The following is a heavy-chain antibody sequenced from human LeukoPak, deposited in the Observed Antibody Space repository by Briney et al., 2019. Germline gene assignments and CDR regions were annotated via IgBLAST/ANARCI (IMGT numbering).Heavy chain of an antibody. CDR2: ISSSSSYI. D-gene: IGHD5-18*01. J-gene: IGHJ4*02. CDR1: GFTFSSYS. CDR3: ARDSCGYSPPDY. Sequence: PGGSLRLSCAASGFTFSSYSMNWVRQAPGKGLEWVSSISSSSSYIYYADSVKGRFTISRDNAKNSLYLQMNSLRAEDTAVYYCARDSCGYSPPDYWGQGTLVTVSS. V-gene: IGHV3-21*01.